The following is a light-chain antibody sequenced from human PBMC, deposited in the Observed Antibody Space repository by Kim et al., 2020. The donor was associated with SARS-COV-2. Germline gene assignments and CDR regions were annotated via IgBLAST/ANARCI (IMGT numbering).Light chain of an antibody. Sequence: QSITISCPGTISDVGGSNYVSWYQQSPGKAPKLLIFDVNKRPSGVSNRFSGSKSGYTASLAISGLQAEDEADYYCSSYATRSASVVFGGGTQLTVL. CDR3: SSYATRSASVV. CDR2: DVN. V-gene: IGLV2-14*03. J-gene: IGLJ2*01. CDR1: ISDVGGSNY.